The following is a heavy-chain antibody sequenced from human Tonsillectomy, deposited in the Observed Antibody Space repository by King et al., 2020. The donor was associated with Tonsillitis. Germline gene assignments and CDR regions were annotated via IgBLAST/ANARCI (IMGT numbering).Heavy chain of an antibody. J-gene: IGHJ6*02. Sequence: DVQLVESGGGLVQPGRSLRLSCAASGFTFDDYAMHWVRQAPGKGLEWVSGISWNSGSIGYADSVKGRFTISRDNAKNSLYLQMNSLRAEDTALYYCAKDTGRAGEDYYYYYGMDVWGQGTTVTVSS. D-gene: IGHD3-10*01. CDR2: ISWNSGSI. CDR3: AKDTGRAGEDYYYYYGMDV. V-gene: IGHV3-9*01. CDR1: GFTFDDYA.